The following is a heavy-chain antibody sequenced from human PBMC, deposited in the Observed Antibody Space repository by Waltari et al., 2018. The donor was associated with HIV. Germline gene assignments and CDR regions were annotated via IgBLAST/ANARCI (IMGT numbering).Heavy chain of an antibody. CDR2: INSDGSSR. Sequence: VQLVESGGGSIKTGGSLRLSCAASGLSVRNHWMDWVRQGPGKGLAWVARINSDGSSRNYADAVKGRFVISRDNARNTVYLQLNNLKVEDTAVYFCARASHYIEFSTFDGDYYFDFWGRGTRVAVSS. CDR3: ARASHYIEFSTFDGDYYFDF. J-gene: IGHJ4*02. V-gene: IGHV3-74*01. CDR1: GLSVRNHW. D-gene: IGHD3-3*02.